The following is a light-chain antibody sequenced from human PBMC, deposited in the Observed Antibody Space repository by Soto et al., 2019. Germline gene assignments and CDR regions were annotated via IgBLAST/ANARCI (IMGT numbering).Light chain of an antibody. CDR1: QNINNW. J-gene: IGKJ1*01. CDR2: DGS. CDR3: QHMRT. Sequence: DIQMTQSPSTLSASIGDRVTITCRASQNINNWIALYQQKPGKAHKFLIYDGSILESGGPSRFSGSGFGTEFSLTTSSLQPYDFGSYYCQHMRTFGQGTKVDIK. V-gene: IGKV1-5*01.